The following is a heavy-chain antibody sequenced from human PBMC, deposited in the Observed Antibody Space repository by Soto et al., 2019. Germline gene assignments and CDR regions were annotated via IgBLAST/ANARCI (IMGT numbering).Heavy chain of an antibody. V-gene: IGHV3-48*02. CDR3: VREDILGVRSFDY. Sequence: LRLPCAASGFTFSGYSVNWVRQAPGKGLEWVSYISSGSKTIYYAESVKGRFTVSRDNARNSQYLQMNSLRDEDTAVYYCVREDILGVRSFDYWGQGTLVTVSS. D-gene: IGHD3-9*01. J-gene: IGHJ4*02. CDR1: GFTFSGYS. CDR2: ISSGSKTI.